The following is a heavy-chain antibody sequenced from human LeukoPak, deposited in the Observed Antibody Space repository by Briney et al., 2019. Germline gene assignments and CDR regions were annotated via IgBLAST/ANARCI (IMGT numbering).Heavy chain of an antibody. Sequence: GGSLRLSCAASGFTFSSYAMSWVRQAPGKGLEWISRINSDGSSANYADSVKGRFTVSRDNANNTLFLQMNSLGAEDTAIYYCARGGCSRTSCFPDYWGQGTLVTVYS. CDR3: ARGGCSRTSCFPDY. J-gene: IGHJ4*02. CDR1: GFTFSSYA. CDR2: INSDGSSA. V-gene: IGHV3-74*01. D-gene: IGHD2-2*01.